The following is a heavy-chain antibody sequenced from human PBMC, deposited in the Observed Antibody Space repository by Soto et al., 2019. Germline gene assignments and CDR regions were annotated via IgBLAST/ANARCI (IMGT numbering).Heavy chain of an antibody. Sequence: SETLSLTCTVSGGSISSYYWSWIRQPPGKGLEWIGYIYYSGSTNYNPSLKSRVTISVDTSKNQFSLKLSSVTAADTAVYYCARHRVFSSWYSGGYYYYYGMDVRGQGTTVTVSS. D-gene: IGHD6-13*01. J-gene: IGHJ6*02. CDR2: IYYSGST. V-gene: IGHV4-59*08. CDR3: ARHRVFSSWYSGGYYYYYGMDV. CDR1: GGSISSYY.